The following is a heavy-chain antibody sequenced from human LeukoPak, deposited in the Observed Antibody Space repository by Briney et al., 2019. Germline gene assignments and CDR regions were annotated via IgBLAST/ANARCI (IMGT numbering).Heavy chain of an antibody. J-gene: IGHJ4*02. D-gene: IGHD2-2*01. CDR1: GYTFTGYY. Sequence: ASVKVSCKASGYTFTGYYMHWVRQAPGQGLEWMGWINPNSGGTNYAQKFQGRVTMTRDTSISTAYMELSRLRSDDTAVYYCAREVGCSSTSCGYYFDYWGQGTLVTVSS. V-gene: IGHV1-2*02. CDR2: INPNSGGT. CDR3: AREVGCSSTSCGYYFDY.